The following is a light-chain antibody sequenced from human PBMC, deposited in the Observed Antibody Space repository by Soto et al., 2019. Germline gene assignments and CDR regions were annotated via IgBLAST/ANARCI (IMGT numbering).Light chain of an antibody. CDR3: ETWDSDTRV. J-gene: IGLJ2*01. CDR2: LEGSGSY. CDR1: SGHSTYI. V-gene: IGLV4-60*03. Sequence: QSVLTQSSSASASLGSSVKFTCTLNSGHSTYIIAWHQHQPGKAPRYLMKLEGSGSYDKGSGVPDRFSGSSSGADRYLTISNLQSEDEAAYYCETWDSDTRVFGGGTKLTVL.